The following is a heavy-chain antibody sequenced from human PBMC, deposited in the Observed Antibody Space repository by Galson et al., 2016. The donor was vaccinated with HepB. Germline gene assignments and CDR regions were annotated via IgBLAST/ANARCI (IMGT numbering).Heavy chain of an antibody. J-gene: IGHJ6*02. V-gene: IGHV3-7*03. CDR3: AREQVPPAWESYYCSYYYGLDV. D-gene: IGHD2-2*01. CDR1: GFTFNSYW. Sequence: SLRLSCAVSGFTFNSYWMSWVRQAPGKGLEWVANINQDGSEKYYVDFVKGRFTISRDKAKNSLYLQMNSLRAEDTAVYYCAREQVPPAWESYYCSYYYGLDVWGQGTTVTVSS. CDR2: INQDGSEK.